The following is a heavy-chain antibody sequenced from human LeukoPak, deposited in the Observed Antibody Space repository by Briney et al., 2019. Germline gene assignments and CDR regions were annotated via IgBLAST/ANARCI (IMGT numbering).Heavy chain of an antibody. CDR2: TYYRSKWYN. J-gene: IGHJ6*02. CDR1: GDSVSSNSAA. CDR3: ANWSGIVVVVAATLYYYYGMDV. D-gene: IGHD2-15*01. Sequence: SQTLSLTCAISGDSVSSNSAAWNWIRQSPSRGLEWLGRTYYRSKWYNDYAVSVKSRITINPDTSKNQFSLQLNSVTPEDTAVYYCANWSGIVVVVAATLYYYYGMDVWGQGTTVTVSS. V-gene: IGHV6-1*01.